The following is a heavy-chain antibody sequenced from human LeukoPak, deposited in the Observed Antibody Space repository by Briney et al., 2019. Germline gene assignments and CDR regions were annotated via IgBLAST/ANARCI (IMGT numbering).Heavy chain of an antibody. J-gene: IGHJ4*02. V-gene: IGHV3-23*01. CDR2: TSSSDAGT. Sequence: GGTLTLSCAASGFTFSSYGMSWLRPAPGKGLEWVAATSSSDAGTYHADSVRGRFTISRDNSKNTLYLQMNSLRAEDAAVYFCAKAPVTSCRGAYCYPFDSWGQGTLVTVSS. CDR1: GFTFSSYG. CDR3: AKAPVTSCRGAYCYPFDS. D-gene: IGHD2-21*01.